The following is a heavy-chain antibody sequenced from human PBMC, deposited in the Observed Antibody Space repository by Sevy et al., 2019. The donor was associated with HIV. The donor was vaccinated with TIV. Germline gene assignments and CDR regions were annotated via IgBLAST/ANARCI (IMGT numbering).Heavy chain of an antibody. Sequence: GGSLRLSCAASGFTFSSYWMSWVRQAPGKGLEWVANIKQDGSEKYYVDSVKGRFTISRDNAKNSLYLQMNSLRAEDTAVYYCARGRYYQRYYYYGMDVWGQRTTVTVSS. J-gene: IGHJ6*02. V-gene: IGHV3-7*03. CDR3: ARGRYYQRYYYYGMDV. D-gene: IGHD3-10*01. CDR1: GFTFSSYW. CDR2: IKQDGSEK.